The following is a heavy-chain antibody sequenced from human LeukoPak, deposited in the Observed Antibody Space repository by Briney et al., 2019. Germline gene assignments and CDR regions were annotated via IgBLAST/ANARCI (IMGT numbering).Heavy chain of an antibody. V-gene: IGHV3-7*01. D-gene: IGHD2-15*01. CDR3: ARDLGVCSGRTCYPVYDY. Sequence: GGSLRLSCAASGIIVSRYWMTWVRQAPGKGLEWVAGIKEDGSEKHYVDSVKGRFTISRDNAENSLYLQMNSLRAEDTAIYYCARDLGVCSGRTCYPVYDYWGQGIPVTVSS. CDR1: GIIVSRYW. CDR2: IKEDGSEK. J-gene: IGHJ4*02.